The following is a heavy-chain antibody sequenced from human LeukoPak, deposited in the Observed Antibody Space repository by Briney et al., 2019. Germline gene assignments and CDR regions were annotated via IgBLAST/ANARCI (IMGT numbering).Heavy chain of an antibody. J-gene: IGHJ4*02. CDR2: IKQNGSEK. V-gene: IGHV3-7*01. CDR1: GFTFSSYW. CDR3: ARGHPVDLYDFWSGYYRPTPYFDY. D-gene: IGHD3-3*01. Sequence: QTGGSLRLSCAASGFTFSSYWMSWVRQAPGKGLEWVAIIKQNGSEKYYVDSVKGRFTISRDNAKNSLYLQMNSLRAEDTAVYYCARGHPVDLYDFWSGYYRPTPYFDYWGQGTLVTVSS.